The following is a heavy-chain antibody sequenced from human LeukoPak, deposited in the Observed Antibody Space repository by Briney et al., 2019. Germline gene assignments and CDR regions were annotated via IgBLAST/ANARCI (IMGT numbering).Heavy chain of an antibody. J-gene: IGHJ4*02. CDR1: GGSISSFH. CDR3: ASLPSTVVPAATVGGQADY. V-gene: IGHV4-59*12. D-gene: IGHD2-2*01. Sequence: SETLSLTCTVSGGSISSFHWSWIRQPPGKGLEWIGYIYYSGSTNYNPSLKSRVTISVDTSKNQFSLKLSSVTAADTAVYYCASLPSTVVPAATVGGQADYWGQGTLVTVSS. CDR2: IYYSGST.